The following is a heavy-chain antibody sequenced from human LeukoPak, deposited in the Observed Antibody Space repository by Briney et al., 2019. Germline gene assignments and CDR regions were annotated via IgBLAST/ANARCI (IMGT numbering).Heavy chain of an antibody. J-gene: IGHJ4*01. Sequence: SETLSLTCTVSGDSISSASYYWDWVRQPPGKGLEWIGSIYNSGTTYYNPSLKSRVTISVDTSKNQFSLKVSSVTAADTAVYYCASRVYGLGSFNYWGQGTLVTVSS. CDR2: IYNSGTT. CDR1: GDSISSASYY. CDR3: ASRVYGLGSFNY. D-gene: IGHD3-10*01. V-gene: IGHV4-39*01.